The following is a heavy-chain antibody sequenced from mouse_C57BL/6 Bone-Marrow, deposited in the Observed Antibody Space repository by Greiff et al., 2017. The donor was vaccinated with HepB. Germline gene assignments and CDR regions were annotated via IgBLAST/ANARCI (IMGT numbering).Heavy chain of an antibody. J-gene: IGHJ4*01. D-gene: IGHD1-1*01. V-gene: IGHV1-64*01. Sequence: QVQLQQPGAELVKPGASVKLSCKASGYTFTSYWMHWVTQSPGQGLEWIGMIHPTSGSTNYNEKFKSKATLTVDKSSSTAYMQLSSLTSEDSAVYYCAREENGSSPYAMDYWGQGTSVTVSS. CDR2: IHPTSGST. CDR3: AREENGSSPYAMDY. CDR1: GYTFTSYW.